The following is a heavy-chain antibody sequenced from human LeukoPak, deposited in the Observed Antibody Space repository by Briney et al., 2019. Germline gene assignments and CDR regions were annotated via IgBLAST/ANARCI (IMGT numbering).Heavy chain of an antibody. D-gene: IGHD6-19*01. CDR3: ARHVAGAIGTRFDP. J-gene: IGHJ5*02. V-gene: IGHV5-51*01. CDR1: GYSFTSYW. Sequence: GESLKSSCKGSGYSFTSYWIGWVPQMPGKGREWMGIIYPGDSNTRYSPSFQGQVTISADKSISTVFLQWSSLKASDTAMYYCARHVAGAIGTRFDPWGQGTLVTVSS. CDR2: IYPGDSNT.